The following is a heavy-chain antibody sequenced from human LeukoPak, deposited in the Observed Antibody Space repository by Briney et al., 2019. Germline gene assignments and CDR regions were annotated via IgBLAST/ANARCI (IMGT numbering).Heavy chain of an antibody. V-gene: IGHV1-69*01. CDR2: VIPIFGTA. CDR3: ARHPSPQLHHFDY. CDR1: GGTFSSYA. Sequence: SVKVSCKASGGTFSSYAISWVRQAPGQGLEWMGGVIPIFGTANYAQKFQGRVTITADESTSTAYMELSSLRSEDTAVYYCARHPSPQLHHFDYWGQGTLVTVSS. D-gene: IGHD2-2*01. J-gene: IGHJ4*02.